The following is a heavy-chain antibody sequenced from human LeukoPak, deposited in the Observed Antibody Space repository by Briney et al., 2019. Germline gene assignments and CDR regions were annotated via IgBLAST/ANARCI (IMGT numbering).Heavy chain of an antibody. CDR2: ISVSGAGT. CDR1: GFTFSTYA. J-gene: IGHJ5*02. D-gene: IGHD4-11*01. Sequence: GGSLRLSCAASGFTFSTYAMSWVRQAPGKGLEWVSAISVSGAGTYYADSVKGRFTISRDNSKNSLYLQMNSLRTEDTALYYCAKDRATTVLGWFDPWGQGTLVTVSS. V-gene: IGHV3-23*01. CDR3: AKDRATTVLGWFDP.